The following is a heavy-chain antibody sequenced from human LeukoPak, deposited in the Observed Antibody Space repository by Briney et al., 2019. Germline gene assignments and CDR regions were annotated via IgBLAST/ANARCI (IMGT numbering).Heavy chain of an antibody. Sequence: PGGSLRLSCAASGFTFSIYGMHWVRQAPGKGLEWVAAIIYDGSNKYYADSVKGRFTISRDNSKNTLYLQMNSLRAEDTAVYYCAKDPTYYGDSYTNNWFDPWGQGTLVTVSS. CDR1: GFTFSIYG. D-gene: IGHD4-17*01. J-gene: IGHJ5*02. V-gene: IGHV3-30*18. CDR2: IIYDGSNK. CDR3: AKDPTYYGDSYTNNWFDP.